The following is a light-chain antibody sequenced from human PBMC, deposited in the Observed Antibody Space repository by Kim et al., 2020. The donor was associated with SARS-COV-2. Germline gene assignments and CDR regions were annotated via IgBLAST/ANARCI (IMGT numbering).Light chain of an antibody. J-gene: IGKJ3*01. V-gene: IGKV3-15*01. CDR1: QSVSSN. CDR3: QQYNNWLRT. CDR2: GAS. Sequence: EIVMTQSPATLSVSPGERATLSCRASQSVSSNLAWYQQKPGQAPRLLMYGASTRATGVPARFSGSGSGTEFTLTISSLQSGDFAVYYCQQYNNWLRTFGPGTKVDIK.